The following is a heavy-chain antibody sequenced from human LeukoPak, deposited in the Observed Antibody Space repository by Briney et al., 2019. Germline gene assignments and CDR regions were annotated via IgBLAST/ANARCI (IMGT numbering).Heavy chain of an antibody. D-gene: IGHD6-6*01. J-gene: IGHJ4*02. CDR2: VDVHGQGT. CDR3: VTRMGSSSLLDY. CDR1: GFTFSSYW. Sequence: GGSLRLSCAASGFTFSSYWMHWVRQAPGKGPVWVSRVDVHGQGTAYADSVKGRFTISRDNAKNTLSLQMNSLRAEDTAVYYCVTRMGSSSLLDYWGQGTLVTVSS. V-gene: IGHV3-74*01.